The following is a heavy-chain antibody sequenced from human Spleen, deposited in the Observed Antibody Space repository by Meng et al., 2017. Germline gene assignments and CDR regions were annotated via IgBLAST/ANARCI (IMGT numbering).Heavy chain of an antibody. J-gene: IGHJ4*02. D-gene: IGHD2-15*01. CDR3: ARGPRRGYCSGGSCYFDY. CDR2: INHSGST. V-gene: IGHV4-34*01. CDR1: GGSFSGYY. Sequence: VDLKQWGAGLLKPSGTLSLTCAVFGGSFSGYYWSWVRQPPGKGLEWIGEINHSGSTNYNPSLKSRVTISVDTSKNQYSLKLSSVTAADTAVYYCARGPRRGYCSGGSCYFDYWGQGTLVTVSS.